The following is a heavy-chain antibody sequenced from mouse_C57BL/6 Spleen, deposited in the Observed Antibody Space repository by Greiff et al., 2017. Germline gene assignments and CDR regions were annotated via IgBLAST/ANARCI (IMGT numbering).Heavy chain of an antibody. CDR2: IYPGSGST. J-gene: IGHJ3*01. Sequence: QVQLQQPGAELVKPGASVKMSCKASGYTFTSYWITWVKQRPGQGLEWIGDIYPGSGSTNYNEKLKSKATLTVDTSSSTAYMQLSSLTSEDSAVYYCAREWDYYDGYSFAYWCQGTLVTVSA. D-gene: IGHD2-3*01. CDR1: GYTFTSYW. V-gene: IGHV1-55*01. CDR3: AREWDYYDGYSFAY.